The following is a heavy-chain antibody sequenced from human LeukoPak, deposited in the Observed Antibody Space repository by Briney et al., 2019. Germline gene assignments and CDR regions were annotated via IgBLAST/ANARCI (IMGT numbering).Heavy chain of an antibody. CDR3: ARDYRVSLSDTSPDDAFDV. CDR2: VSYSGNT. D-gene: IGHD3-16*02. CDR1: GGSISRSSYY. Sequence: SEALSLTCTVSGGSISRSSYYWGWIRQTPGMGLEWIGSVSYSGNTDYNPSLKSRVTISVDTSKNLFSLRLTSVTAADTAVYYCARDYRVSLSDTSPDDAFDVWGQGTVVTVSS. J-gene: IGHJ3*01. V-gene: IGHV4-39*07.